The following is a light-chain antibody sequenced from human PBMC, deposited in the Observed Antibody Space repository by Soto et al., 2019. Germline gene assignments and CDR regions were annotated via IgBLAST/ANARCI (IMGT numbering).Light chain of an antibody. CDR3: SSYTGSSTYVV. J-gene: IGLJ2*01. Sequence: QSALTQPASVSGSPGQSITISCTGTSSDVGGYNYVSWYQQHPGKAPKLMIYDVNNLPSGVSNRFSGSKSVNTASLTISGLQAEDEADYYCSSYTGSSTYVVFGGGTKVTVL. CDR1: SSDVGGYNY. CDR2: DVN. V-gene: IGLV2-14*01.